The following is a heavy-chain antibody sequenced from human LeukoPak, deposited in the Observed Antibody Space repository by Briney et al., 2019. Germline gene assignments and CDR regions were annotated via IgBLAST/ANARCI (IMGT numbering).Heavy chain of an antibody. CDR2: INTSGST. CDR1: GGSISSYY. Sequence: SETLSLTCTVSGGSISSYYWSWIRQPAGKGLEWIGRINTSGSTNYNPSLKSRVSMSVDTSKNQFSLKLSSVIAADTAVYYCARGRMATIGVEYYYYGMDVWGQGTTVTVSS. V-gene: IGHV4-4*07. CDR3: ARGRMATIGVEYYYYGMDV. J-gene: IGHJ6*02. D-gene: IGHD5-24*01.